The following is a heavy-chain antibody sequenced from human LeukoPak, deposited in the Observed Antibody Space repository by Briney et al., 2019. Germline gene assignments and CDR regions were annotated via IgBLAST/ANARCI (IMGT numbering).Heavy chain of an antibody. V-gene: IGHV3-30*03. CDR2: ISFDGSNK. D-gene: IGHD5-24*01. Sequence: PGGSLRLSCAVSGFTFSRNGMHWVRQAPGKGLEWVAVISFDGSNKYYADSVKGRFTISRDNSKNTMYLQMNSLRAEDTAVYYCARDRWLQSQRYFDYWGQGSLVTVSS. J-gene: IGHJ4*02. CDR3: ARDRWLQSQRYFDY. CDR1: GFTFSRNG.